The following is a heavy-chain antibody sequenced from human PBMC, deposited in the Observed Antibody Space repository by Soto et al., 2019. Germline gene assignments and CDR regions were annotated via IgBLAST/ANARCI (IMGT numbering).Heavy chain of an antibody. CDR2: IYSSGSA. J-gene: IGHJ4*02. V-gene: IGHV4-4*07. D-gene: IGHD3-3*01. Sequence: SETRSLTCTVSGGSISSDYWNWIRQPAGKGLEWIGRIYSSGSADYNPSLRSRVTMSVDTSKNQISLKMTSVSAADTAVYYCARAGHGPTVFGVNVDNWGRGTLVTVSS. CDR1: GGSISSDY. CDR3: ARAGHGPTVFGVNVDN.